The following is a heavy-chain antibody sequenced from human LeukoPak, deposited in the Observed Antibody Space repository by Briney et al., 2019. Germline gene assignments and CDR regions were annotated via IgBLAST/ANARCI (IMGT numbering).Heavy chain of an antibody. D-gene: IGHD3-3*01. Sequence: PGGSLRLSCAASGFTFSSYEMNWVRQAPGKGLEWVSYISSSGSTIYYADSVKGRFTISRDNAKNSLYLQMNSLRAEGTAVYYCASQNSHTIYDFWSGYQGGVDYWGQGTLVTVSS. CDR2: ISSSGSTI. J-gene: IGHJ4*02. V-gene: IGHV3-48*03. CDR3: ASQNSHTIYDFWSGYQGGVDY. CDR1: GFTFSSYE.